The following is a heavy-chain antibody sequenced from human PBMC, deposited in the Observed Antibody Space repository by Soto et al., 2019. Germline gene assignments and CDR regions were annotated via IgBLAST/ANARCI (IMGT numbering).Heavy chain of an antibody. D-gene: IGHD3-22*01. V-gene: IGHV1-46*01. Sequence: ASVKVSCKASGYTFTSYYMHWVRQAPGQGLEWMGIINPSGGSTSYAQKFQGRVTMTTDTSTSTVYMELSSLRSEDTAVYYCARIAYYDSSGNSFDYWGQGTLVTVSS. CDR2: INPSGGST. CDR3: ARIAYYDSSGNSFDY. CDR1: GYTFTSYY. J-gene: IGHJ4*02.